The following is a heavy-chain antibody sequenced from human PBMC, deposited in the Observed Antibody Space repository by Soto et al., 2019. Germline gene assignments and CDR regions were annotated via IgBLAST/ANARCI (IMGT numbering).Heavy chain of an antibody. D-gene: IGHD5-12*01. CDR1: GVSGSGGS. Sequence: LSLIFMVLGVSGSGGSWCWSREPPGKGLEWIGDIYSSGYTNYNPSLKNRGTISVDTPKKQFFLNLRSVTAADTAVYYCARGGGYNFGIDYWGRGILVTVSS. J-gene: IGHJ4*02. CDR2: IYSSGYT. V-gene: IGHV4-59*02. CDR3: ARGGGYNFGIDY.